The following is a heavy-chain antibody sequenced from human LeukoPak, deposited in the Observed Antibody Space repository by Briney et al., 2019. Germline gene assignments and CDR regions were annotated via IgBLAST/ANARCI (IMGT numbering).Heavy chain of an antibody. D-gene: IGHD6-13*01. J-gene: IGHJ4*02. CDR3: ARLAAAGHSDY. Sequence: QTGGSLRLSCSASESTFGTYAMLWVRQAPGKGLEYVSAISSNGRDTYYAASVRGRFSISRVNSNNTLYLQMSSLRPEDTAMYYCARLAAAGHSDYWGQGSLVAVSS. CDR1: ESTFGTYA. CDR2: ISSNGRDT. V-gene: IGHV3-64D*06.